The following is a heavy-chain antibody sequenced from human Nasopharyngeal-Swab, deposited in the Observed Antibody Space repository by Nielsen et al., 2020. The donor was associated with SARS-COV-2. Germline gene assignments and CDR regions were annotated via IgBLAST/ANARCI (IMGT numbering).Heavy chain of an antibody. CDR2: ISYEGSKI. V-gene: IGHV3-30*18. J-gene: IGHJ4*02. CDR3: VKAAEIFYFAKSARFDY. Sequence: GESLKISCAASGFTFTNYGMHWVRQAPGKGLEWLAIISYEGSKIFYADSLKGRFTISRDNSKNTLYLQMNSLSPEDTAVYYCVKAAEIFYFAKSARFDYWGQGTLVTVSS. D-gene: IGHD3-9*01. CDR1: GFTFTNYG.